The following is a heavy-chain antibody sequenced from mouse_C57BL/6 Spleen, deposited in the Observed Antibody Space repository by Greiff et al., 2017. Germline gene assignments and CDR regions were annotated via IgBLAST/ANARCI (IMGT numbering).Heavy chain of an antibody. J-gene: IGHJ2*01. CDR2: FYPGSGSI. D-gene: IGHD2-1*01. CDR1: GYTFTEYT. CDR3: ARHEVGVYYGNSYFDY. Sequence: VQLQQSGAELVKPGASVKLSCKASGYTFTEYTIHWVKQRSGQGLEWIGWFYPGSGSIKYNEKFKDKATLTADKSSSTVYMELSRLTSEDSAVYFCARHEVGVYYGNSYFDYWGQGTTLTVSS. V-gene: IGHV1-62-2*01.